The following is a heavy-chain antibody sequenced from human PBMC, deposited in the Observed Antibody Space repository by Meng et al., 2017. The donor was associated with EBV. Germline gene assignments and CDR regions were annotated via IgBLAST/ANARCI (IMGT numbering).Heavy chain of an antibody. CDR2: INHSGST. V-gene: IGHV4-34*01. D-gene: IGHD1-26*01. CDR3: ARGGGNRGGIVGATYRLNWFDP. CDR1: GGSFSGYY. Sequence: QVQLQQWGAGLLKPSEXLSLTCAVYGGSFSGYYWSWIRQPPGKGLERIGEINHSGSTNYNPSLKSRVTISVDTSKNQFSLKLSSVTAADTAVYYCARGGGNRGGIVGATYRLNWFDPWGQGTLVTVSS. J-gene: IGHJ5*02.